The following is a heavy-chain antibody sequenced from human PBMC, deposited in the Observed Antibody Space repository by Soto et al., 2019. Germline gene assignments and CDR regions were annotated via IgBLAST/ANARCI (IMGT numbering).Heavy chain of an antibody. CDR3: ARDLGKTGTTGNYGMDG. D-gene: IGHD1-7*01. Sequence: PSETVSVMCTVSGGSISSGDYYCSWIRQPPWKGLEWIGYIYYSGSTYYNPSLKSRVTISVDTSKNQFSLKLSSVTAADTAVYYCARDLGKTGTTGNYGMDGWGQGTSVTGSS. CDR2: IYYSGST. J-gene: IGHJ6*02. CDR1: GGSISSGDYY. V-gene: IGHV4-30-4*01.